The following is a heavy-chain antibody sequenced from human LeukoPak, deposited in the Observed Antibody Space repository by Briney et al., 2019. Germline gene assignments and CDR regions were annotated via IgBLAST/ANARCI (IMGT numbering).Heavy chain of an antibody. CDR3: TTTWIQLPDAFDI. J-gene: IGHJ3*02. D-gene: IGHD5-18*01. Sequence: GGSLRLSCAASGFTFSNAWMSWVRQAPGKGLEWVGRIKSKTDGGTTDYAAPVKGRFTISRDDSKNTLYLQMNSLKTEDTAVYYCTTTWIQLPDAFDIWGQGTMVTVSS. CDR2: IKSKTDGGTT. CDR1: GFTFSNAW. V-gene: IGHV3-15*01.